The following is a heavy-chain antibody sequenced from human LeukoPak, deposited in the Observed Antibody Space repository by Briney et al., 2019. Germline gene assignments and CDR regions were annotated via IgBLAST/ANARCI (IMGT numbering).Heavy chain of an antibody. J-gene: IGHJ6*02. CDR1: GFTFSSYW. CDR2: LNSDGSST. CDR3: ARAYYYGMDV. V-gene: IGHV3-74*01. Sequence: GGSLRLPCAASGFTFSSYWMHWVRQAPGKGLVWVSRLNSDGSSTSYADSVKGRFTISRDNAKNTLYLQMNSLRAEDTAVYYCARAYYYGMDVWGQGTTVTVSS.